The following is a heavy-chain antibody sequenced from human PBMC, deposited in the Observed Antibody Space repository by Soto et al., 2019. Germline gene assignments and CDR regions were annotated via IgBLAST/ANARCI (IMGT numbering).Heavy chain of an antibody. J-gene: IGHJ6*02. Sequence: SVKVSCKASGFTFTSSAGQWVRQARGQRLKWIGWIVVGSGNTNYAQKFQGRVTMTRKTSISTAYMELSSLRSEDTAVYYCARGRGIVLVPAAIHYYYYYGMDVWGQGTTVTVSS. CDR3: ARGRGIVLVPAAIHYYYYYGMDV. CDR1: GFTFTSSA. CDR2: IVVGSGNT. D-gene: IGHD2-2*01. V-gene: IGHV1-58*01.